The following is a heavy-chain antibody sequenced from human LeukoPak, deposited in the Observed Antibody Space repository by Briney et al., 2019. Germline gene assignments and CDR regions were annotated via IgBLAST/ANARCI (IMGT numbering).Heavy chain of an antibody. V-gene: IGHV1-46*01. CDR2: INPSGGST. Sequence: ASVNVSCKASGYTFTSYYMHWVRQAPGQGLEWMGIINPSGGSTSYPQKFQGRVTMTRDTSTSTVYMELSSLRSEDTAVYYCARGPGGTGMATIPYYFDYWGQGTLVTVSS. CDR3: ARGPGGTGMATIPYYFDY. J-gene: IGHJ4*02. D-gene: IGHD5-24*01. CDR1: GYTFTSYY.